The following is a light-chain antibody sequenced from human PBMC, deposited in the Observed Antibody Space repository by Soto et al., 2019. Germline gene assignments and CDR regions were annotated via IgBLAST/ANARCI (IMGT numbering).Light chain of an antibody. CDR3: CSSAGSYILM. CDR1: SSDVGGYNY. J-gene: IGLJ3*02. Sequence: QSVLTQPRSVSGSPGQSVTISCTGTSSDVGGYNYVSCYQQHTGKVPKLIIFDVSKRPSGVPDRFSGSKSGNTASLTISGLQAEDEADYHCCSSAGSYILMFGGGPQRAVL. V-gene: IGLV2-11*01. CDR2: DVS.